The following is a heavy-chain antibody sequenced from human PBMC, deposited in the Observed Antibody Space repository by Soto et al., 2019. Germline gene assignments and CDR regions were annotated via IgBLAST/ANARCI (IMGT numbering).Heavy chain of an antibody. CDR3: ARGLTQGPWSGYYDFDY. V-gene: IGHV1-8*01. D-gene: IGHD3-3*01. CDR2: MNPNRGNT. CDR1: GYTFTSYD. J-gene: IGHJ4*02. Sequence: QVQLVQSGAEVKKPGASVKVSCKASGYTFTSYDINWVRQATGQGLEWMGWMNPNRGNTGYAQKFQGRVTMTRNTSLSTAYMELSSLRSEDTAVYYCARGLTQGPWSGYYDFDYWGQGTLVTVSS.